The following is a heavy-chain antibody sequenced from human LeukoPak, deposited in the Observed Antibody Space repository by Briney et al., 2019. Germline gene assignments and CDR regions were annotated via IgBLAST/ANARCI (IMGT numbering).Heavy chain of an antibody. CDR2: IKEDGSEK. CDR1: GFTFSNYW. Sequence: GGSLRLSCAASGFTFSNYWMSWVRQAPGKGLEWVANIKEDGSEKNYVDSVKGRFTISRDNTKNSLYLQVNSLRAEDTAVFYCARDQYDTWSRRGNFDSWGQGTLVIVSS. V-gene: IGHV3-7*03. J-gene: IGHJ4*02. CDR3: ARDQYDTWSRRGNFDS. D-gene: IGHD3-3*01.